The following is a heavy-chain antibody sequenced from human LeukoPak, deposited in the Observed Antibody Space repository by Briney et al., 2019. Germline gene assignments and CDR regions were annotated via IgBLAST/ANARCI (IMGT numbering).Heavy chain of an antibody. CDR1: GFTFSSYG. V-gene: IGHV3-23*01. D-gene: IGHD3-10*01. Sequence: GGSLRLSCAASGFTFSSYGMHWVRQAPGKGLEWVSAISGSGGSTYYADSVKGRFTISRGNSKNTLYLQMNSLRAEDTAVYYCAKDLGGSGSYYTTFDYWGQGTLVTVSS. CDR3: AKDLGGSGSYYTTFDY. CDR2: ISGSGGST. J-gene: IGHJ4*02.